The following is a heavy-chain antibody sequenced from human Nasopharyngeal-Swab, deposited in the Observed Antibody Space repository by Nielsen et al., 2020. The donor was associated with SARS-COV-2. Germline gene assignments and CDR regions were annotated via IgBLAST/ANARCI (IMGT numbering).Heavy chain of an antibody. J-gene: IGHJ6*02. Sequence: SVKVSCKASGGTFSSYAISWVRQAPGQGLEWMGGIIPIFGTANYAQKFQGRVTITRNTSISTAYMELSSLRSEDTAVYYCARVYCSSTSCFYGMDVWGQGTTVTSP. V-gene: IGHV1-69*05. D-gene: IGHD2-2*01. CDR1: GGTFSSYA. CDR2: IIPIFGTA. CDR3: ARVYCSSTSCFYGMDV.